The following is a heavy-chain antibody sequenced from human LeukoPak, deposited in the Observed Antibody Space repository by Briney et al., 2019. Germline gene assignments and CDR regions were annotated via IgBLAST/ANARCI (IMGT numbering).Heavy chain of an antibody. CDR3: ATDGSQDYDFWSGYIY. D-gene: IGHD3-3*01. Sequence: ASVKVSRKVSGYTFTDYYMHWVQQAPGKGLEWMGLVDPEDGETIYAEKFQGRVTITADTSTDTAYMELSSLRSEDTAVYYCATDGSQDYDFWSGYIYWGQGTLVTVSS. CDR2: VDPEDGET. CDR1: GYTFTDYY. J-gene: IGHJ4*02. V-gene: IGHV1-69-2*01.